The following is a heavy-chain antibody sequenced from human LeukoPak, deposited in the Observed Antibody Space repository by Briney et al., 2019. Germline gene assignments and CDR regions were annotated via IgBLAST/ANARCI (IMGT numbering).Heavy chain of an antibody. Sequence: PGGSLRLSCAASGFTFSDYTMNWVRQAPGKGLECISYISRSSDTIYYADSVKGRFTISRDNAKSSVYLQMNSLRDEDTAVYYCARGSSAPDYWGQGTLVTVSS. CDR2: ISRSSDTI. D-gene: IGHD6-25*01. J-gene: IGHJ4*02. CDR1: GFTFSDYT. V-gene: IGHV3-48*02. CDR3: ARGSSAPDY.